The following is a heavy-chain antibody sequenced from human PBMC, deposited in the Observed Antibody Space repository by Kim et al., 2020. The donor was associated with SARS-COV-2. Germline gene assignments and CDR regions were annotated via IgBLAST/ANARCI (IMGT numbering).Heavy chain of an antibody. D-gene: IGHD3-10*01. Sequence: LKSRVTISVDTSKNQFFLKLSSVTAAETAVYYCAREDTMVRGVIRSGFDYWGQGTLVTVSS. J-gene: IGHJ4*02. V-gene: IGHV4-39*07. CDR3: AREDTMVRGVIRSGFDY.